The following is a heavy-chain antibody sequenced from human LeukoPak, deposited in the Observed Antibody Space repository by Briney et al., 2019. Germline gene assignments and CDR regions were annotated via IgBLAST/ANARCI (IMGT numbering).Heavy chain of an antibody. J-gene: IGHJ4*02. V-gene: IGHV1-2*02. CDR2: INPDSGGT. D-gene: IGHD4-17*01. Sequence: GASVKVSCKASGYTFTSYYMHWVRQAPGQGLEWMGWINPDSGGTNYAQKFQGRVTMTRDTSISTAYMELTRLRSDDTAVYYCARVSNGNYLLDYWGQGTLVTVSS. CDR3: ARVSNGNYLLDY. CDR1: GYTFTSYY.